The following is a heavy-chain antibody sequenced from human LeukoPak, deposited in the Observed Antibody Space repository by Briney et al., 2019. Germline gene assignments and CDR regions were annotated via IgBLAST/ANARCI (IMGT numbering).Heavy chain of an antibody. Sequence: SETLSLTCAVYGGSFSGYYWSWIRQPPGKGLGWIGEINHSGITNYNPSLKSRVTISSDTSKNQFSLQLSSVTAANTAVYYCARGDYTTSAPRLDPWGQGTLVTVSS. CDR3: ARGDYTTSAPRLDP. CDR2: INHSGIT. J-gene: IGHJ5*02. D-gene: IGHD1-26*01. CDR1: GGSFSGYY. V-gene: IGHV4-34*01.